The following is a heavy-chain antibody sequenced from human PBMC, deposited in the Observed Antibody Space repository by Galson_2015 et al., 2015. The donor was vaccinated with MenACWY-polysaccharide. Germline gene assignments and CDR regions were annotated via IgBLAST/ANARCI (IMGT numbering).Heavy chain of an antibody. CDR1: GFTFDDYA. V-gene: IGHV3-43*02. CDR2: ISGDGGST. Sequence: SLRLSCAASGFTFDDYAMHWVRQAPGKGLEWVSLISGDGGSTYYADSVKGRFTISRDNSKNSLYLQMNSLRTEDTALYYCAKDRPSIAVAGLYYYYGMDVWGQGTTVTVSS. D-gene: IGHD6-19*01. CDR3: AKDRPSIAVAGLYYYYGMDV. J-gene: IGHJ6*02.